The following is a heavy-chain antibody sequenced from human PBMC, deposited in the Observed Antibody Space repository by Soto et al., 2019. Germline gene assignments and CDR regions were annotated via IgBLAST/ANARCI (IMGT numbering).Heavy chain of an antibody. CDR2: INPSGGST. Sequence: ASVKVSCKASGYTFTSYYMHWVRQAPGQGLEWMGIINPSGGSTSYAQKFQGRVTMTRDTSTSTVYTELSSLRSEDTAVYYCARGRPVGATRSSDAFDIWGQGTMVTVSS. J-gene: IGHJ3*02. CDR3: ARGRPVGATRSSDAFDI. CDR1: GYTFTSYY. V-gene: IGHV1-46*01. D-gene: IGHD1-26*01.